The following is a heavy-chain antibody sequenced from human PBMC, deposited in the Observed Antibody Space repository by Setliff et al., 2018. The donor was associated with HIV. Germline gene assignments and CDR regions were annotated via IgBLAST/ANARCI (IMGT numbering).Heavy chain of an antibody. CDR2: IYYSGST. CDR1: GGSVSSGSYY. V-gene: IGHV4-39*01. CDR3: ARQAIFGYYDSSGYFDY. D-gene: IGHD3-22*01. J-gene: IGHJ4*02. Sequence: SETLSLTCTVSGGSVSSGSYYWGWIRQPPGKGLEWIGSIYYSGSTYYNPSLQSRVTISVDTSKNLFSLRLSSVTASDTAVYYCARQAIFGYYDSSGYFDYWGQGTLVTVSS.